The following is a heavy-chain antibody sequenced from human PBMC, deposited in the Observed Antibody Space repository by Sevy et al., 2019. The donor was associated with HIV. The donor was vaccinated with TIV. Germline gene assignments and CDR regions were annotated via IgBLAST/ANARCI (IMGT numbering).Heavy chain of an antibody. V-gene: IGHV3-23*01. CDR2: ISGSGGSA. CDR3: AKARWLAPNDAFDI. CDR1: GFTFSSHA. D-gene: IGHD6-19*01. Sequence: GGSLILSCEGSGFTFSSHAMSWVRQAPGKGLEWISGISGSGGSAYYADSGKGRFTISRDNSKNTLYLQMNSLRAEDTAVYYCAKARWLAPNDAFDIWGQGTMVTVSS. J-gene: IGHJ3*02.